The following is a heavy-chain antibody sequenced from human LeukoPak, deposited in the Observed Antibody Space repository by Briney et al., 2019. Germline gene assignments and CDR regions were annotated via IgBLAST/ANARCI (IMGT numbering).Heavy chain of an antibody. V-gene: IGHV4-38-2*02. J-gene: IGHJ4*02. CDR3: ARETFYDSSGYQY. D-gene: IGHD3-22*01. CDR1: GYSISSGYY. CDR2: IYHSGST. Sequence: PSETLSLTCTVSGYSISSGYYWGWIRQPPGKGLEWIGSIYHSGSTYYNPSLKSRVTISVDTSKNQFSLQLNSVTPEDTAVYYCARETFYDSSGYQYWGQGTLVTVSS.